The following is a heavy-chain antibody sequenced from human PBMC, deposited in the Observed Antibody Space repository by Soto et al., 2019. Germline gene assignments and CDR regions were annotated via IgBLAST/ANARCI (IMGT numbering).Heavy chain of an antibody. J-gene: IGHJ4*02. CDR1: GGSFSGYF. Sequence: SETLSLTCAVYGGSFSGYFWSWIRQPPGKGLEYIEEINHSGSTYYNPSLKSRVTISVDTSKNQFSLKLSSVTAADTAVYYCARYWNYPHYWGQGTLVTVSS. CDR3: ARYWNYPHY. D-gene: IGHD1-7*01. V-gene: IGHV4-34*09. CDR2: INHSGST.